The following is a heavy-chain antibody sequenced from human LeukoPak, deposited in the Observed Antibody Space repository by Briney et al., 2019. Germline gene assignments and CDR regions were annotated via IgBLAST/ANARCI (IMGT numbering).Heavy chain of an antibody. D-gene: IGHD6-6*01. J-gene: IGHJ4*02. CDR2: IWYDENNK. Sequence: GGSLRLSCAASGFTFSSYGMHWVRQAPGKGLEWVAVIWYDENNKHYADSVKGRFTISRDNSKNTVYLQMNSLRAEDTAVYYCAGDLRVYSSSSPFDYWGQGTLVTVSS. CDR1: GFTFSSYG. V-gene: IGHV3-33*01. CDR3: AGDLRVYSSSSPFDY.